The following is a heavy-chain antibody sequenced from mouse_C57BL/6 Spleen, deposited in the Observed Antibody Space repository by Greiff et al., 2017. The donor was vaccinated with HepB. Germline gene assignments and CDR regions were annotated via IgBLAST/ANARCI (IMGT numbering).Heavy chain of an antibody. CDR3: ARSLYYYGSRSFYFDY. Sequence: GAELVKPGASVKLSCKASGYTFTSYWMHWVKQRPGQGLEWIGMIHPNSGSTNYNEKFKSKATLTVDKSSSTAYMQLSSLTSEDSAVYYCARSLYYYGSRSFYFDYWGQGTTLTVSS. CDR1: GYTFTSYW. V-gene: IGHV1-64*01. D-gene: IGHD1-1*01. J-gene: IGHJ2*01. CDR2: IHPNSGST.